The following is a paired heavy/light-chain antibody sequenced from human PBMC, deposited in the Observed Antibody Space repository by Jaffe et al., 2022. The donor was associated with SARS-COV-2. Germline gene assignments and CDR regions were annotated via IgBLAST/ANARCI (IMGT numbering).Light chain of an antibody. CDR2: GAS. V-gene: IGKV3-20*01. CDR1: QSVSSSY. Sequence: EIVLTQSPGTLSLSPGERATLSCRASQSVSSSYLAWYQQKPGQAPRLLIYGASSRATGIPDRFSGSGSGTDFTLTISRLEPEDFAVYYCQQYGSPWTFGQGTKVEIK. CDR3: QQYGSPWT. J-gene: IGKJ1*01.
Heavy chain of an antibody. CDR2: INSDGSST. CDR1: GFTFSSYW. V-gene: IGHV3-74*01. D-gene: IGHD3-22*01. Sequence: EVQLVESGGGLVQPGGSLRLSCAASGFTFSSYWMHWVRQAPGKGLVWVSRINSDGSSTSYADSVKGRFTISRDNAKNTLYLQMNSLRAEDTAVYYCARGGSSGYYSVREIQPCDYWGQGTLVTVSS. CDR3: ARGGSSGYYSVREIQPCDY. J-gene: IGHJ4*02.